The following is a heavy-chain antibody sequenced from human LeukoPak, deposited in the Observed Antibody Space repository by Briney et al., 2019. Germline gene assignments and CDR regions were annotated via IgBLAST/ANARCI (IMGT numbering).Heavy chain of an antibody. CDR3: AREWIDVGAAFDI. Sequence: GGSLRLSCAASGFTFSSYAMHWVRQAPGKGLEWVAVISYDGSNKYYADSVKGRFTISRDNSKNTLYLRMNSLRAEDTAVYYCAREWIDVGAAFDIWGQGTMVTVSS. CDR1: GFTFSSYA. V-gene: IGHV3-30-3*01. J-gene: IGHJ3*02. CDR2: ISYDGSNK. D-gene: IGHD2-2*03.